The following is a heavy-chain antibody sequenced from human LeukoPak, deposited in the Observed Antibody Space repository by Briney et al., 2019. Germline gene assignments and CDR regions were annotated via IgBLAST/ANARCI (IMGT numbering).Heavy chain of an antibody. CDR2: IKQDGSEK. CDR1: GFTISSYW. J-gene: IGHJ6*02. D-gene: IGHD2-2*01. Sequence: GGSLRLSCAASGFTISSYWMSWVRQAPGKGLEWVANIKQDGSEKYYVDSVKGRFTISRDNAKNSLYLQMNSLRAEDTAVYYCARGGRQLLLGSYYYYGMDVWGQGTTVTVSS. CDR3: ARGGRQLLLGSYYYYGMDV. V-gene: IGHV3-7*03.